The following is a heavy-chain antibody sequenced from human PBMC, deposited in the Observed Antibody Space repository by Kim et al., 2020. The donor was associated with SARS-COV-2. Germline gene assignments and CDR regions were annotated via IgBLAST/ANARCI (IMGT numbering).Heavy chain of an antibody. CDR1: GFTFSDYW. CDR2: IDQGGSEK. J-gene: IGHJ6*02. Sequence: GGSLRLSCAASGFTFSDYWMAWVRQAPEKGLQWVGNIDQGGSEKNYVGSVKGRFTISRDNAKKSLYLQMNSLRGEDTGVYYCATKAAPGMGMEVWGQGTT. V-gene: IGHV3-7*01. D-gene: IGHD3-10*01. CDR3: ATKAAPGMGMEV.